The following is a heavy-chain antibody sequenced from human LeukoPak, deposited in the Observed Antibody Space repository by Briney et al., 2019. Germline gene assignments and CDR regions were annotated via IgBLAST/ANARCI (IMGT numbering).Heavy chain of an antibody. D-gene: IGHD6-19*01. Sequence: ASVKVSCKASGYTFTGYYMHWVRQAPGQGLEWMGWINPNSGGTNYAQKFQGRVTMTRDTSISTAYMELSRLRSDDTAVYYCARDMAGRYYFDYWGQGTLVTVSS. CDR1: GYTFTGYY. J-gene: IGHJ4*02. V-gene: IGHV1-2*02. CDR2: INPNSGGT. CDR3: ARDMAGRYYFDY.